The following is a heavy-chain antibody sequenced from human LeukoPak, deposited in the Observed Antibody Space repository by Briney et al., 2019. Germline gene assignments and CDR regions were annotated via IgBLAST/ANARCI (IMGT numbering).Heavy chain of an antibody. J-gene: IGHJ6*02. CDR1: GFTFTDYW. CDR2: ISTDGGRT. CDR3: ARRNAMDV. V-gene: IGHV3-74*01. Sequence: GRSLRLSCAASGFTFTDYWMHWVRQRPGEGLVWVSHISTDGGRTNYADSVKGRFTTSRDNTKNTVYLQMSSLRAEDTAVYYCARRNAMDVWGQGTTVIVFS.